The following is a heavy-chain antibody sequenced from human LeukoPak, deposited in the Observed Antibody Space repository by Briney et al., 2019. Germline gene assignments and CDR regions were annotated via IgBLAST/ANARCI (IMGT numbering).Heavy chain of an antibody. J-gene: IGHJ4*02. V-gene: IGHV1-2*02. CDR2: INPNSGGT. CDR3: ARVLAYYYDSSGSNFDY. CDR1: GYTFTGYY. Sequence: ASVKASCKASGYTFTGYYMHWVRQAPGQGLEWMGWINPNSGGTNYAQKFQGRVTMTRDTSISTAYMELSRLRSDDTAVYYCARVLAYYYDSSGSNFDYWGQGTLVTVSS. D-gene: IGHD3-22*01.